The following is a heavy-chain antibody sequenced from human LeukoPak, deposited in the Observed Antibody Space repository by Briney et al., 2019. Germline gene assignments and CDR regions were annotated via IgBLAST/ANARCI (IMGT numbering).Heavy chain of an antibody. V-gene: IGHV3-33*01. CDR1: GFTFSSFG. CDR3: ARESRGELFAPPDY. D-gene: IGHD3-10*01. CDR2: IWYNGRNE. J-gene: IGHJ4*02. Sequence: PGGSLRPSCAASGFTFSSFGMHWVRQAPGKGLEWVAIIWYNGRNETYADSVKGRFTISRDNSKNTLYLYMNSLRAEDTAVYYCARESRGELFAPPDYWGQGTLVTVSS.